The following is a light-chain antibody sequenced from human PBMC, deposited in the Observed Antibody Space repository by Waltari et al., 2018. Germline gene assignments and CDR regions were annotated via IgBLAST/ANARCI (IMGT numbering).Light chain of an antibody. CDR2: AAS. Sequence: AIRITQSPSSVSASTRDRGTSTCRASQGLSSYLAWYQQKPGKAPKPLFYAASALQNGVPSRFSGSGSGTDFTLTISCLQSEDFATYYCQQYYSFPFLFGGGTKVEIK. CDR1: QGLSSY. V-gene: IGKV1-8*01. CDR3: QQYYSFPFL. J-gene: IGKJ4*01.